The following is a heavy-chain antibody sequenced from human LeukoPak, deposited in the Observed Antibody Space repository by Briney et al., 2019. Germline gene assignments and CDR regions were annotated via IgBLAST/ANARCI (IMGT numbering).Heavy chain of an antibody. Sequence: SETLSLTCTVSGGSISSGSYYWSWIRQPAGKGLEYIGRIYTSGSTSYNPSLKSRVTISVDTSKNQFSLKLNSVTAADTAVFYCARHHRRHCSGVTCYRYYFDYWGQGTLVTVSS. CDR1: GGSISSGSYY. CDR2: IYTSGST. J-gene: IGHJ4*02. D-gene: IGHD2-15*01. V-gene: IGHV4-61*02. CDR3: ARHHRRHCSGVTCYRYYFDY.